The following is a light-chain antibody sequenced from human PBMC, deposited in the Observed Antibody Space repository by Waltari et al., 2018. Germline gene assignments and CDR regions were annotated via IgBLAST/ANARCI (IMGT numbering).Light chain of an antibody. CDR1: SSDIGGYNY. CDR2: DVS. J-gene: IGLJ2*01. Sequence: QSVLTQPASVSGSPGPSITISCTGTSSDIGGYNYVSCYQHHPGKAPNLMIYDVSRWPSGVSHRFSGSKSGNTASLTISGLQAEDEAHYYCTSYTSTNTVIFGGGTKVTVL. CDR3: TSYTSTNTVI. V-gene: IGLV2-14*03.